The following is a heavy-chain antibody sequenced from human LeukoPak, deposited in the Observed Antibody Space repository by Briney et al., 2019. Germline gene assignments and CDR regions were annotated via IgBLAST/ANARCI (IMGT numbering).Heavy chain of an antibody. CDR2: IYHSGST. CDR3: ARVIAAAGFPHAPNWFDP. CDR1: GFTFSSYA. D-gene: IGHD6-13*01. J-gene: IGHJ5*02. V-gene: IGHV4-38-2*01. Sequence: GSLRLSCAASGFTFSSYAMSWVRQAPGKGLEWIGSIYHSGSTYYNPSLKSRVTISVDTSKNQFSLKLSSVTAADTAVYYCARVIAAAGFPHAPNWFDPWGQGTLVTVSS.